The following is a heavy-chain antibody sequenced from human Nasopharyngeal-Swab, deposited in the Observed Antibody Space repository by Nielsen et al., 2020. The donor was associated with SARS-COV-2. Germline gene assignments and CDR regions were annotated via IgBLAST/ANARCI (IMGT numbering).Heavy chain of an antibody. Sequence: ASVKVSCKTSGYTFTAYYIHWVRQAPGQGLEWMGRINPNTGGTNYAQNFQGRVTMTRDTSLSTAYMELSSLRSDDTAIYYCARKLRLVRPFDYWGQGTLVTVPS. CDR1: GYTFTAYY. CDR3: ARKLRLVRPFDY. V-gene: IGHV1-2*06. D-gene: IGHD6-13*01. CDR2: INPNTGGT. J-gene: IGHJ4*02.